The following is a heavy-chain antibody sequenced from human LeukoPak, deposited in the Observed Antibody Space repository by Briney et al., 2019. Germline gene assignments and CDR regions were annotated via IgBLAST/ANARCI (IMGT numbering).Heavy chain of an antibody. D-gene: IGHD1-26*01. CDR3: ARDTLVGATDVDY. CDR2: INPNSGGT. CDR1: GYTFTGYY. Sequence: ASVKVSCKASGYTFTGYYMHWVRQAPGQGLEGMGWINPNSGGTNYAQKFQGRVTMTRDTSISTAYMELSRLRSDDTAVYYCARDTLVGATDVDYWGQGTLVTVSS. V-gene: IGHV1-2*02. J-gene: IGHJ4*02.